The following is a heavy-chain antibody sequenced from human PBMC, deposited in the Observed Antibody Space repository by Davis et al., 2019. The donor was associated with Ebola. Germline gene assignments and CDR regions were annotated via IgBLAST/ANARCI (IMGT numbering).Heavy chain of an antibody. V-gene: IGHV1-2*06. Sequence: ASVKVSCKASGYTFTGYNIHWVRQAPGHGLEWMGRVISNSGGTNYAQNFQGRVTMSRDTSISTAYMELSSLRSEDTAVYYCARGRHMIVVVTLDYWGQGTLVTVSS. J-gene: IGHJ4*02. D-gene: IGHD3-22*01. CDR1: GYTFTGYN. CDR3: ARGRHMIVVVTLDY. CDR2: VISNSGGT.